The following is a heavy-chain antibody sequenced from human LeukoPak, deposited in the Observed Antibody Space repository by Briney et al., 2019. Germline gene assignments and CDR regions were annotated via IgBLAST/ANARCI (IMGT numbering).Heavy chain of an antibody. Sequence: PVPSLRLSCEASGFIFNHYALHWVRQAPHKGLEWVSVIWSDGTNSYYADSVKVRFSIFRDDSQKRVFLQRNSLRAEDTAVYYCVRDAQRGFDYSNSLQYWGQGALVTVSS. J-gene: IGHJ4*02. D-gene: IGHD4-11*01. V-gene: IGHV3-33*01. CDR1: GFIFNHYA. CDR3: VRDAQRGFDYSNSLQY. CDR2: IWSDGTNS.